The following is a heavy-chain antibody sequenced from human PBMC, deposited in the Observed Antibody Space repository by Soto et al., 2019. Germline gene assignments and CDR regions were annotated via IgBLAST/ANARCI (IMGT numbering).Heavy chain of an antibody. J-gene: IGHJ5*02. V-gene: IGHV1-8*01. CDR1: GYTFTSYD. CDR3: ARRLRRVGWFDP. CDR2: MNPNSGNT. Sequence: ASVKVSCQASGYTFTSYDINWVRQATGQGLEWMGWMNPNSGNTGYAQKFQGRVTMTRNTSISTAYMELSSLRSEDTAVYYCARRLRRVGWFDPWGQGTLVTVSS. D-gene: IGHD4-17*01.